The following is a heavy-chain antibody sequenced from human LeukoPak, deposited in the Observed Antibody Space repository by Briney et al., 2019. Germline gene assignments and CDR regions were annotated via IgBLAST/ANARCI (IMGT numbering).Heavy chain of an antibody. D-gene: IGHD3-22*01. Sequence: GGSLRLSCAASGFTFSDYYMTWIRQAPGKGLRWVSYISRSGNTIYYADSLKGRFTISRDNAKTSLLLQMNSLRAEDTAVYYCARGYYYDTSGYGSIFDYWGQGTLVTVSS. V-gene: IGHV3-11*01. CDR2: ISRSGNTI. J-gene: IGHJ4*02. CDR3: ARGYYYDTSGYGSIFDY. CDR1: GFTFSDYY.